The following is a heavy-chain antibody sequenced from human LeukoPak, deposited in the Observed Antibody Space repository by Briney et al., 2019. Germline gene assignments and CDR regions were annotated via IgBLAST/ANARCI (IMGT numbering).Heavy chain of an antibody. CDR1: GFTFSSYA. D-gene: IGHD5-18*01. CDR3: AKSIMGTAGLLDN. CDR2: LSGRGRHT. J-gene: IGHJ4*02. V-gene: IGHV3-23*01. Sequence: GGSLRLSCAASGFTFSSYAMSWVRQAPGKGLEWVSLLSGRGRHTNYADSVKGRFTISTDNSKNTLILQMNSLRADDTAVYYCAKSIMGTAGLLDNWGQGTLVTVSS.